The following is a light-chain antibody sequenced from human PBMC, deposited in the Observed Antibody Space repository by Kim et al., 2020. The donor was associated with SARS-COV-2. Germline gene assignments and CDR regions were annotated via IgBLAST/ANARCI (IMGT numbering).Light chain of an antibody. CDR2: QDN. CDR3: QAWDSITDV. Sequence: SYELTQPPSVSVSPGQTATITCSGDKLGNKXVCWYQQKPGQSPVLVIYQDNKRPSGIPERFSGSNSGNTATLTISGTQAMDEADYFCQAWDSITDV. J-gene: IGLJ1*01. V-gene: IGLV3-1*01. CDR1: KLGNKX.